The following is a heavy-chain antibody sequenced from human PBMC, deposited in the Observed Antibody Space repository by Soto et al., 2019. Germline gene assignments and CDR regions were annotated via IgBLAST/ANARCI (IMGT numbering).Heavy chain of an antibody. J-gene: IGHJ4*02. CDR3: ARDRRWSDYFDY. CDR2: IYNSGST. Sequence: SETLSLTCTVSGGSIRSYCWTWIRQPPGKGLEWIGCIYNSGSTNYNPSLKSRVTISVDTSKNQFSLKLSSVTAADTAVYYCARDRRWSDYFDYWGQGTLVTVSS. CDR1: GGSIRSYC. D-gene: IGHD2-8*01. V-gene: IGHV4-59*01.